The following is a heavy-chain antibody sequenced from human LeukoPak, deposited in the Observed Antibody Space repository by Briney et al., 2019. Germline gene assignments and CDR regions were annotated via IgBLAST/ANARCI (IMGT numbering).Heavy chain of an antibody. V-gene: IGHV1-18*01. CDR3: AREPPLNSGYDQTFDY. Sequence: SVKVSCKASGYTFTSYGISWVRQAPGQGLEWMGWISAYNGNTNYAQKLQGRVTMTTDTSTSTAYMELRSLRSDDTAVYYCAREPPLNSGYDQTFDYWGQGTLVTVSS. J-gene: IGHJ4*02. CDR1: GYTFTSYG. CDR2: ISAYNGNT. D-gene: IGHD5-12*01.